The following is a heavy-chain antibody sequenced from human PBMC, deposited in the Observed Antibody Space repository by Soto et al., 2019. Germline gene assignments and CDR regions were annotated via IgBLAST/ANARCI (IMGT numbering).Heavy chain of an antibody. J-gene: IGHJ3*02. CDR2: ISHSGSN. CDR3: ARDIGGSLDAFDT. V-gene: IGHV4-30-2*01. D-gene: IGHD1-26*01. Sequence: PSVPLSLTCAVSGGSISSGGYSWGWIRQPPGKGLEWIGYISHSGSNYYNPSLKSRVTISVDRSKNQFSPKLSSVTAADTAVYYCARDIGGSLDAFDTWGQGTMVT. CDR1: GGSISSGGYS.